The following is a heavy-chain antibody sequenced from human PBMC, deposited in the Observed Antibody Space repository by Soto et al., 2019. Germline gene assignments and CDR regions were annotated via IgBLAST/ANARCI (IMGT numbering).Heavy chain of an antibody. D-gene: IGHD5-18*01. V-gene: IGHV4-4*07. CDR3: ARDRGYRSGSFGS. CDR1: GGSISGYY. CDR2: IYSDGTT. Sequence: WETLSLTCIASGGSISGYYWSWIRQPPGKELEWIGRIYSDGTTNYNPSLKGRGTMSVDTSKKQISLKLTSVTAADTAMYYCARDRGYRSGSFGSWGQGVLVTVSS. J-gene: IGHJ5*02.